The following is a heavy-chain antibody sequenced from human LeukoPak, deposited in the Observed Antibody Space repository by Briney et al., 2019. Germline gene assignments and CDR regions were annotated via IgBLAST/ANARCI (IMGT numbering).Heavy chain of an antibody. CDR2: IIPIFGTA. J-gene: IGHJ4*02. V-gene: IGHV1-69*13. CDR1: GGTFSSYA. CDR3: ARGGQGDIAAAGSHFDY. D-gene: IGHD6-13*01. Sequence: ASVKLSCNSSGGTFSSYAISWVRQAPGPGLEWMGGIIPIFGTANYAQKFQGRGTITADESKSPAYMELSSLRSEDTDVYYCARGGQGDIAAAGSHFDYWGQGTLVTVS.